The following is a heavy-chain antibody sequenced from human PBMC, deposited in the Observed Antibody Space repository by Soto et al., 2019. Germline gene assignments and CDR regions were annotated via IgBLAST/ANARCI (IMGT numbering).Heavy chain of an antibody. CDR3: AKDRVVVVVAATTAEYFQH. CDR2: ISGSGGST. V-gene: IGHV3-23*01. CDR1: GFTFSSYA. J-gene: IGHJ1*01. Sequence: EVQLLESGGGLVQPGGSLRLSCAASGFTFSSYAMSWVRQAPGKGLEWVSAISGSGGSTYYADSVKGRFTISRDNSKNTLYRQMNSLRAEDTAVYYCAKDRVVVVVAATTAEYFQHWGQGTLVTVSS. D-gene: IGHD2-15*01.